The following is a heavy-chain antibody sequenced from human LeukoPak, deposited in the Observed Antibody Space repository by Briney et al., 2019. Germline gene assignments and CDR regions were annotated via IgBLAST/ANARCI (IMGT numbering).Heavy chain of an antibody. Sequence: GGSLRLSCAASGFTFSSYSMNWVRQAPGKRLEWVSSISSSSSYIYYADSVKGRFTISRDNAKNSLYLQMNSLRAEDTAVYYCARATSRALDYWGQGTLVTVSS. J-gene: IGHJ4*02. CDR3: ARATSRALDY. CDR2: ISSSSSYI. CDR1: GFTFSSYS. V-gene: IGHV3-21*01. D-gene: IGHD1-26*01.